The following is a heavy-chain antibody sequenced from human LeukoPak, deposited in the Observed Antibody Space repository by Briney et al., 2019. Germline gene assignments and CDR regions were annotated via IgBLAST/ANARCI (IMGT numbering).Heavy chain of an antibody. Sequence: SETLSLTCTVSGGSISSYYWSWIRRPPGKGLEWIGYIYYSGSTNYNPSLKSRVTISVDTSKNQFSLKLSSVTAADTAVYYCARHGRNWFDPWGQGTLVTVSS. CDR2: IYYSGST. V-gene: IGHV4-59*08. CDR1: GGSISSYY. J-gene: IGHJ5*02. D-gene: IGHD2-15*01. CDR3: ARHGRNWFDP.